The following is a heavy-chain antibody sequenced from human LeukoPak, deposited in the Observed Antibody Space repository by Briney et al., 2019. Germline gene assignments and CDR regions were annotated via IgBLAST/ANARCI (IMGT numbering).Heavy chain of an antibody. V-gene: IGHV4-34*01. Sequence: PSETLSLTCAVYGGSFSGYYWSWIRQPPGKGLEWIGGINHSRTTNYNPSLKSRVTISVDTSKNQFSLKLSSVTAADTAVYYCARKRNGYMDVWGKGTTVTVSS. CDR3: ARKRNGYMDV. CDR1: GGSFSGYY. CDR2: INHSRTT. J-gene: IGHJ6*03.